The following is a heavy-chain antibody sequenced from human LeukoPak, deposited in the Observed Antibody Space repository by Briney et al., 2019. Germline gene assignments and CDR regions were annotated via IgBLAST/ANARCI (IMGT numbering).Heavy chain of an antibody. V-gene: IGHV1-18*01. J-gene: IGHJ1*01. D-gene: IGHD3-22*01. CDR2: ISAYNGNT. CDR3: ARAIMDSSGYYPEYFQH. Sequence: ASVKASCKASGCTFTSYGISWVRQAPGQGLEWMGWISAYNGNTNYAQKLQGRVTMTTDTSTSTAYMELRSLRSDDTAVYYCARAIMDSSGYYPEYFQHWGQGTLVTVSS. CDR1: GCTFTSYG.